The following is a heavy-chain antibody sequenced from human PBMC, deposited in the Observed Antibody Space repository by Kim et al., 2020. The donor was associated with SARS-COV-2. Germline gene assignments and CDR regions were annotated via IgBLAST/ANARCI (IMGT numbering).Heavy chain of an antibody. J-gene: IGHJ4*02. D-gene: IGHD2-15*01. CDR2: ISTGSNPI. CDR1: GFIFSTYS. CDR3: ARAYCSGGGCQTPKKYYFDY. V-gene: IGHV3-48*02. Sequence: GGSLRLSCAASGFIFSTYSMNWVRQAPGKGLECVSYISTGSNPIYYADSVKGRFIISRDNAKNSLYLQMNSLRDEDTAVYYGARAYCSGGGCQTPKKYYFDYWGQGTLGTVSS.